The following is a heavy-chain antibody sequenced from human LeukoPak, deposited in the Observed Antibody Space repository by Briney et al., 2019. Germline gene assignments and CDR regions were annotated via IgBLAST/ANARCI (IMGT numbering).Heavy chain of an antibody. CDR3: ARERYCSSTSCYTEMDY. V-gene: IGHV3-21*01. Sequence: GGSLRLSCAASGFTFSSYSMNWVRQAPGKGLEWDSSISSSSSYIYYADSVEGRFTISRDNAKNSLYLQMNSLRAEDTAVYYCARERYCSSTSCYTEMDYWGQGTLVTVSS. J-gene: IGHJ4*02. CDR1: GFTFSSYS. D-gene: IGHD2-2*02. CDR2: ISSSSSYI.